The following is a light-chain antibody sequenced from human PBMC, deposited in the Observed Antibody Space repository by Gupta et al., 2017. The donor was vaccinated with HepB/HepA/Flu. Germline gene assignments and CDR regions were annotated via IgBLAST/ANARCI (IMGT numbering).Light chain of an antibody. J-gene: IGKJ3*01. V-gene: IGKV3-20*01. CDR2: GAS. CDR1: QSISSNY. CDR3: QHSGGSAFT. Sequence: EIVLTQSPGTLSWSPGERATLPCRASQSISSNYLTWYQQKPGQAPRLLIYGASSRATGIPDRFSGSGSGTDFTLTIRRLEPEDFAVYFCQHSGGSAFTFGPGTKVDVK.